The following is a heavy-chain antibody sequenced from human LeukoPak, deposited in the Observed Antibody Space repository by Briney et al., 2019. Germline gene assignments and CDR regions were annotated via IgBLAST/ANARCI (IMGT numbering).Heavy chain of an antibody. D-gene: IGHD5-18*01. V-gene: IGHV3-48*03. Sequence: PGGSLRLSCAASGFTFSSYEMNWVRQAPGKGLEWVSYISSSGSTIYYADSVKGRFTISRDNAKNSLYLQMNSLRAEDTAVYYCAREDLRSYGIDYWGQGTLVTVSS. J-gene: IGHJ4*02. CDR1: GFTFSSYE. CDR3: AREDLRSYGIDY. CDR2: ISSSGSTI.